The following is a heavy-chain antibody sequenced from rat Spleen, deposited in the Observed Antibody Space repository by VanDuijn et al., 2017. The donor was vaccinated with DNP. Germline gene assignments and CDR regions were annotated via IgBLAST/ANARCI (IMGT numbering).Heavy chain of an antibody. CDR1: GFTFSDYW. Sequence: EVQLVETGGGLVQPGRSLKLSCGASGFTFSDYWMYWIRQAPGKGLEWVAALNIDGGGTYYLDSVKDRFIISRNNAENTVYLQMSSLRSEDTATYYCARDQDFWGPGTMVTVSS. V-gene: IGHV5-58*01. J-gene: IGHJ1*01. CDR2: LNIDGGGT. CDR3: ARDQDF.